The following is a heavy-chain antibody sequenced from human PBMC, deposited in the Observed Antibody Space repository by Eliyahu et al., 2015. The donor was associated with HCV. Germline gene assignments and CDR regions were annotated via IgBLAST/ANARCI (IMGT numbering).Heavy chain of an antibody. D-gene: IGHD1-20*01. CDR1: GYTFTSLD. Sequence: QVQLVQSGAEVKKPGASVKVSCKASGYTFTSLDIXWVRWATRQGPEWLGWMNPNSGYTGYAEKFQGRVTMTRDTSITTAYMELSSLTSEDTAVYFCARGITAGLDYWGQGTLVTVSS. CDR2: MNPNSGYT. J-gene: IGHJ4*02. CDR3: ARGITAGLDY. V-gene: IGHV1-8*01.